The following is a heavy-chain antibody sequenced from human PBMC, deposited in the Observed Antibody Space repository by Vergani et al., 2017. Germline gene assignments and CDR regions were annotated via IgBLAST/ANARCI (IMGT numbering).Heavy chain of an antibody. J-gene: IGHJ6*02. Sequence: VQVVESGGGLVQPGGSLRLSCAASGFTFSDYYMSWIRQAPGKGLEWVSYISSSGSTIYYADSVKGRFTISRDNAKNSLYLQMNSLRAEDTAVYYCARDPDYXDSSGYYYYYGMDVWGQGTTVTVSS. CDR3: ARDPDYXDSSGYYYYYGMDV. CDR1: GFTFSDYY. CDR2: ISSSGSTI. D-gene: IGHD3-22*01. V-gene: IGHV3-11*04.